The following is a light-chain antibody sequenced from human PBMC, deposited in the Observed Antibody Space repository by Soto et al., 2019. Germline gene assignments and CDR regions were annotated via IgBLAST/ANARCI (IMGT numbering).Light chain of an antibody. V-gene: IGLV3-21*04. Sequence: SYELTQPPSVSVAPGKTARITCGGSNIGIKSVHWYQQKPGQAPVLVIYYETDRPSGIPERFSGSISGNTATLTIGRVEAGDEADYYCQVWDCSGDHHVVFGGGTKETVL. CDR3: QVWDCSGDHHVV. CDR1: NIGIKS. J-gene: IGLJ2*01. CDR2: YET.